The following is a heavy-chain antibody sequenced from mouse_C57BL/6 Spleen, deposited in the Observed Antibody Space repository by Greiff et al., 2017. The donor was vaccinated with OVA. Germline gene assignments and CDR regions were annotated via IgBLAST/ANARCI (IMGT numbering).Heavy chain of an antibody. CDR1: GFTFSSYG. CDR3: ARHYYYGSSYLWYFDV. J-gene: IGHJ1*03. Sequence: EVKLVESGGDLVKPGGSLKLSCAASGFTFSSYGMSWVRQTPDKRLEWVATISSGGSYTYYPDSVKGRFTISRDKAKNTLYLQMSSLKSEDTAMYYCARHYYYGSSYLWYFDVWGTGTTVTVSS. D-gene: IGHD1-1*01. V-gene: IGHV5-6*02. CDR2: ISSGGSYT.